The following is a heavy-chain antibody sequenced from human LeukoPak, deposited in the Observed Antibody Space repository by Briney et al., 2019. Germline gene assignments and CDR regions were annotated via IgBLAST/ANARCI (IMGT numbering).Heavy chain of an antibody. Sequence: SETLSLTCAVYGGSFSGYYWSWIRQPPGKGLEWIGEINHSGSTNYNPSLKSRVTISVDTSKNQFSLKLSSVTAADTAVYYCARDCSGRSCYAWDYWGQGTLVTVSS. V-gene: IGHV4-34*01. J-gene: IGHJ4*02. CDR1: GGSFSGYY. CDR2: INHSGST. D-gene: IGHD2-15*01. CDR3: ARDCSGRSCYAWDY.